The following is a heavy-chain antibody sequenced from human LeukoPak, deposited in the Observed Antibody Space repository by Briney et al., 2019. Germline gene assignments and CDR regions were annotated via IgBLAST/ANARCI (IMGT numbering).Heavy chain of an antibody. D-gene: IGHD2-15*01. J-gene: IGHJ4*02. CDR2: IYYSGST. V-gene: IGHV4-61*01. CDR1: GGSVSSGSFY. CDR3: ATRYCSGGGCRFDY. Sequence: PSETLSLTCTVSGGSVSSGSFYWSWIRQPPGKGLEWIGYIYYSGSTNYNPSLKSRVTISVDTSKSQFSLKLSSVAAADTAVYYCATRYCSGGGCRFDYWGQGTLVTVSS.